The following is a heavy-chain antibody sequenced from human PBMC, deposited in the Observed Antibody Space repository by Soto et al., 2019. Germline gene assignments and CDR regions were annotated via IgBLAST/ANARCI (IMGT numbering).Heavy chain of an antibody. CDR2: IDPSDSYT. Sequence: PGESLKISCKGSGYSFTSYWISWVRQMPGKGLEWMGRIDPSDSYTNYSPSFQGHVTISADKSISTAYLQWSSLKASDTAMYYCARRVGGSGGSYSSYYYYYVMDVWGQGTTVTVSS. V-gene: IGHV5-10-1*01. J-gene: IGHJ6*02. CDR1: GYSFTSYW. CDR3: ARRVGGSGGSYSSYYYYYVMDV. D-gene: IGHD1-26*01.